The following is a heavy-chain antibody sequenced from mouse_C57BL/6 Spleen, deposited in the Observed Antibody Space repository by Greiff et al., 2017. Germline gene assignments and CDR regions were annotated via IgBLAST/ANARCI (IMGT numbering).Heavy chain of an antibody. J-gene: IGHJ2*01. CDR1: GFNIKDDY. D-gene: IGHD2-5*01. CDR2: IDPENGDT. CDR3: TTGGYSNFYFDY. Sequence: EVKLQESGAELVRPGASVKLSCTASGFNIKDDYMHWVKQRPEQGLEWIGWIDPENGDTEYASKFQGKATITADTSSNTAYLQLSSLTSEDTAVYYCTTGGYSNFYFDYWGQGTTLTVSS. V-gene: IGHV14-4*01.